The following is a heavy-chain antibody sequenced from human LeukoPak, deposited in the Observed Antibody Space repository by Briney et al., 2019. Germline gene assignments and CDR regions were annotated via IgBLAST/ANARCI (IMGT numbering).Heavy chain of an antibody. D-gene: IGHD3/OR15-3a*01. J-gene: IGHJ4*02. CDR1: GLTVSSTY. V-gene: IGHV3-74*01. Sequence: GGSLRLSCAASGLTVSSTYMSWVRQAPGKGLVWVSRINNDGRSTAYADSVKGRFTISRDNAKNTLYLQMNSLRAEDTAVYYCTTKPGLNSAGGQGTLVTVSS. CDR3: TTKPGLNSA. CDR2: INNDGRST.